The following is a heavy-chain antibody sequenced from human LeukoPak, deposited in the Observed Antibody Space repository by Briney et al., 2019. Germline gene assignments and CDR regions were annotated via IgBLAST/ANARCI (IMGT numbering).Heavy chain of an antibody. CDR1: GYTFTGYY. J-gene: IGHJ6*03. Sequence: ASVKVSCKASGYTFTGYYMHWVRQAPGQGLEWMGWINPNSGGTNYAQKFQGRVTMTRDTSISTAYMELSRLRSDDTAVYYCARVRHYYYYMDVWGKGTTVTVSS. V-gene: IGHV1-2*02. CDR3: ARVRHYYYYMDV. CDR2: INPNSGGT.